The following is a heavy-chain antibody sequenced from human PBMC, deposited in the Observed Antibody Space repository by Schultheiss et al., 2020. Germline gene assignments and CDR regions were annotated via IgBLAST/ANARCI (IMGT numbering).Heavy chain of an antibody. V-gene: IGHV4-34*01. CDR3: ARWSTVTTHYGMDV. Sequence: SETLSLTCAVYGGSFSGYYWSWIRQPPGKGLEWIGEINHSGSTNYNPSLKSRVTISVDTSKNQFSLKLSSVTAADTAVYYCARWSTVTTHYGMDVWGQGTTVTVSS. D-gene: IGHD4-17*01. CDR1: GGSFSGYY. J-gene: IGHJ6*02. CDR2: INHSGST.